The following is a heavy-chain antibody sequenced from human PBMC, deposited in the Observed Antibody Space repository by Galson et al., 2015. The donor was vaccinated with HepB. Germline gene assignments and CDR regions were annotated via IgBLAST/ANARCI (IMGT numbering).Heavy chain of an antibody. CDR3: ARGRRLDQLPYGQYYYYGMDV. D-gene: IGHD2-2*02. CDR2: IIPILGIA. Sequence: SVKVSCKASGYTFTSYGISWVRQAPGQGLEWMGRIIPILGIANYAQKFQGRVTITADKSTSTAYMELSSLRSEDTAVYYCARGRRLDQLPYGQYYYYGMDVWGQRTTVTVSS. CDR1: GYTFTSYG. J-gene: IGHJ6*02. V-gene: IGHV1-69*04.